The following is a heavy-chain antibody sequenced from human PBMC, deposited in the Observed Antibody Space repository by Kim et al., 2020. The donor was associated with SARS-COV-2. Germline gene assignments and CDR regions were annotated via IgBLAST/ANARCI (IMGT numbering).Heavy chain of an antibody. CDR2: INPSGGST. Sequence: ASVKVSCKASGYTFTSYYMHWVRQAPGQGLEWMGIINPSGGSTSYAQKFQGRVTMTRDTSTSTVYMELSSLRSEDTAVYYCARISSPAEYYYGMDVWGQGTTVTVSS. V-gene: IGHV1-46*01. CDR3: ARISSPAEYYYGMDV. J-gene: IGHJ6*02. CDR1: GYTFTSYY. D-gene: IGHD3-3*02.